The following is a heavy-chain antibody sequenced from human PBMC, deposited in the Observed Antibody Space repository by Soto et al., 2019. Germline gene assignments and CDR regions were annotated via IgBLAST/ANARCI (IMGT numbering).Heavy chain of an antibody. J-gene: IGHJ4*02. CDR1: GYPLTELS. D-gene: IGHD2-2*02. Sequence: ASGKVSCKVSGYPLTELSMHWVRQAPGKGLEWMGGFDPEDGETIYAQKFQGRVTMTEDTSTDTAYMELSSLRSEDTAVYYCATDHPATAINFDYWGQGTLVTVSS. CDR3: ATDHPATAINFDY. CDR2: FDPEDGET. V-gene: IGHV1-24*01.